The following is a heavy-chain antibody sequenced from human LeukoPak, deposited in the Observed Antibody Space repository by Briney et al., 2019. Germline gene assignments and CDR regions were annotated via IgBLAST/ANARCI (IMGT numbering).Heavy chain of an antibody. J-gene: IGHJ6*02. CDR3: ARSDGVGAGYYYYGVDV. CDR2: ISYSGST. V-gene: IGHV4-59*01. Sequence: SETLSLTCTVSGGSISSYYWSWIRQPPGKGLEWIGYISYSGSTFYNPSLQSRVTISVDTSKSHFSLQLSSVTSADTAVYYRARSDGVGAGYYYYGVDVWGLGTTVTVSS. D-gene: IGHD1-26*01. CDR1: GGSISSYY.